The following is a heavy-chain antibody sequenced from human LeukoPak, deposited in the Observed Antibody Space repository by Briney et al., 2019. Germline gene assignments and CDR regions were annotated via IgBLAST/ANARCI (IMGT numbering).Heavy chain of an antibody. D-gene: IGHD6-6*01. Sequence: PGGSLRLSCAASGFTFSSYAMSWVRQAPGKGLEWVSAISGSGGSTYYADPVKGRFSISRDNSKNTLYLQMNSLRAEDTAVYYCAKSPIAARPTTAGYWGQGTLVTVSS. V-gene: IGHV3-23*01. CDR2: ISGSGGST. CDR1: GFTFSSYA. CDR3: AKSPIAARPTTAGY. J-gene: IGHJ4*02.